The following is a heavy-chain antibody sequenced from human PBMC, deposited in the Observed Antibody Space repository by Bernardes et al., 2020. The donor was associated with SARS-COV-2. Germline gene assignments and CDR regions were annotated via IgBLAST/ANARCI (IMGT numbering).Heavy chain of an antibody. Sequence: GGSLRLSCAASGFTFSSYAMHWVRQAPGKGLEWVAVISYDGSNKYYADSVKGRFTISRDNSKNTLYLQMNSLRAEDTAVYYCARDRNYRVVVTIDAFDIWGQGTMVTVSS. D-gene: IGHD3-22*01. CDR2: ISYDGSNK. V-gene: IGHV3-30-3*01. J-gene: IGHJ3*02. CDR3: ARDRNYRVVVTIDAFDI. CDR1: GFTFSSYA.